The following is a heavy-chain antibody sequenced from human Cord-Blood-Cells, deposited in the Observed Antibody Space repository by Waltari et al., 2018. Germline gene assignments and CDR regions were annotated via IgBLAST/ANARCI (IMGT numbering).Heavy chain of an antibody. J-gene: IGHJ5*02. Sequence: QVQLPQWGAGLLKPSATLSLTCAVYGGSCSGDYWSCISQPPGKGLEWIGEINHSGSTNYNPSLKSRVTISVDTSKSQFSLKLSSVTAADTAVYYCARGYCSSTSCNWFDPWGQGTLVTVSS. D-gene: IGHD2-2*01. CDR2: INHSGST. V-gene: IGHV4-34*01. CDR3: ARGYCSSTSCNWFDP. CDR1: GGSCSGDY.